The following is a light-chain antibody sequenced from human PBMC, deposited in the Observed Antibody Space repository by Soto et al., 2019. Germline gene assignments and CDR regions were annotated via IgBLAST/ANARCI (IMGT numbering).Light chain of an antibody. CDR1: QSVSSN. Sequence: DIVMTQSPSTLSVSPFERATLSCRARQSVSSNLAWYQQKPGQAPRLLIYGASTRATGIPARFSGSGSGTEFTLTISSLQSEDFAVYYCQQYNNWPQTFGQGTKVDNK. J-gene: IGKJ1*01. CDR3: QQYNNWPQT. CDR2: GAS. V-gene: IGKV3-15*01.